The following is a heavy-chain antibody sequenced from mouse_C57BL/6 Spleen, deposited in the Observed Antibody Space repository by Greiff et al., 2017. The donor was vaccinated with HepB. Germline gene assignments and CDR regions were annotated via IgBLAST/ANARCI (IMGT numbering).Heavy chain of an antibody. CDR3: ARPSTVVEGYFDY. CDR1: GYTFTSYW. D-gene: IGHD1-1*01. CDR2: IYPGSGST. Sequence: QVQLQQSGAELVKPGASVKMSCKASGYTFTSYWITWVKQRPGQGLEWIGDIYPGSGSTNYNEKFKSKATLTVDTSSSTAYMQLSSLTSEDSAVYYCARPSTVVEGYFDYWGQGTTLTVSS. V-gene: IGHV1-55*01. J-gene: IGHJ2*01.